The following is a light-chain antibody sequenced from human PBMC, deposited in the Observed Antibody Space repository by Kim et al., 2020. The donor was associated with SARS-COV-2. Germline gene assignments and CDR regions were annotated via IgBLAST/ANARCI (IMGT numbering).Light chain of an antibody. V-gene: IGKV3-11*01. CDR2: ETS. CDR1: QSVGNS. CDR3: QQRYDWPLT. Sequence: PGERATLACRAIQSVGNSLAWFQQKPGQAPRLLIFETSNRDTGIPARFSGSGSGTGFTLTISSLEPEDFAVYYCQQRYDWPLTFGGGTKVDIK. J-gene: IGKJ4*01.